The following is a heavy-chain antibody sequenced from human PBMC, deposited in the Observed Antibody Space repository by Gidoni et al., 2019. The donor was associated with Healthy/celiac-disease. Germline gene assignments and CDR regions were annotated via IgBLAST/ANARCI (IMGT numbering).Heavy chain of an antibody. V-gene: IGHV1-2*06. CDR3: ARDGLVGATTFVDY. CDR2: INPNRGGA. D-gene: IGHD1-26*01. CDR1: GHTFTGDY. J-gene: IGHJ4*02. Sequence: VQLVQSGAEVKKHGASVKVSCKASGHTFTGDYMHWVQQAPGQWLEWMGRINPNRGGANYAQEYQGRVTMTRETSSSTAYMELSRLRSDDTAVYYCARDGLVGATTFVDYWGQGTLVTVSS.